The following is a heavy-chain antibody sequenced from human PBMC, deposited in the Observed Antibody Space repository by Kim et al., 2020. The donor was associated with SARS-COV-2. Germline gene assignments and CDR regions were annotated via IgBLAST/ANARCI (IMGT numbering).Heavy chain of an antibody. J-gene: IGHJ4*02. Sequence: VKGRFTISRDNSKNTLYLQMNSLRAEDTAVYYCARSRVAGITGTTTAFDYWGQGTLVTVSS. V-gene: IGHV3-30*01. CDR3: ARSRVAGITGTTTAFDY. D-gene: IGHD1-7*01.